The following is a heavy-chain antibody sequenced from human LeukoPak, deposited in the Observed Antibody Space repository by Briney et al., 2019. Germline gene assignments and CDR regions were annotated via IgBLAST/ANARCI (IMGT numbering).Heavy chain of an antibody. CDR3: AKIGSSHDFDY. Sequence: GASVKVSCKGSGYTLSNHAFSWVRQAPGQGLEWMGRINPNSGATDYAQKFQGRVTMTRDTSISTAYMELSSLKSDDTAVYYCAKIGSSHDFDYWGQGTLITVSS. J-gene: IGHJ4*02. CDR2: INPNSGAT. D-gene: IGHD1-26*01. V-gene: IGHV1-2*06. CDR1: GYTLSNHA.